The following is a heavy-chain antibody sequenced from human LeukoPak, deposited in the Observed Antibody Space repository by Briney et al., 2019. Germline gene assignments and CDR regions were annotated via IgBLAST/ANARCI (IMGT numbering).Heavy chain of an antibody. CDR1: GGSLTSTSHY. J-gene: IGHJ6*03. CDR3: TKRRGYSFGFDYYYMDV. V-gene: IGHV4-39*01. D-gene: IGHD5-18*01. CDR2: IYSSGST. Sequence: SETLSLTCTVSGGSLTSTSHYWDWVRQPPGKGLEWLGSIYSSGSTYYNPSLKSRVTVSFDTSKNQFSLSLTSVTAADTAVYYCTKRRGYSFGFDYYYMDVWGKGTTVTISS.